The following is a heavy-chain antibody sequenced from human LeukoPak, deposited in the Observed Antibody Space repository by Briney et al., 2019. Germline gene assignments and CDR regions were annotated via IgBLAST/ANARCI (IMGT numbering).Heavy chain of an antibody. CDR2: ISSSSSTI. CDR3: ARSYCTNGVCHYYYYYMDV. Sequence: GGSLRLSCAASGFTFSSYSMNWVRQAPGKGLEWVSYISSSSSTIYYADSVKGRFTISRDNAKNSLYLQMNSLRAEDTAVYYCARSYCTNGVCHYYYYYMDVWSKGTTVTVSS. D-gene: IGHD2-8*01. V-gene: IGHV3-48*01. CDR1: GFTFSSYS. J-gene: IGHJ6*03.